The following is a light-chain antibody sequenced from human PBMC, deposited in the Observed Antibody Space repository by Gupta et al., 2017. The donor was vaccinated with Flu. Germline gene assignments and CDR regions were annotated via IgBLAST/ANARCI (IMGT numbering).Light chain of an antibody. V-gene: IGKV1-39*01. CDR1: QNIGTH. CDR2: DAK. CDR3: QQTHTIPRT. J-gene: IGKJ1*01. Sequence: PSSLSASVGDRVIITCRASQNIGTHFNWYQVKGGEAPKLLMYDAKTLKKGVPSRFSGSGSGTDFTLTINGLQPEDFATYFCQQTHTIPRTFGQGTKVDIK.